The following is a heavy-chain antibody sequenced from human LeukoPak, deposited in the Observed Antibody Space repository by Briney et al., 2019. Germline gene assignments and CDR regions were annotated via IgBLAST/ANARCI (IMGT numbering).Heavy chain of an antibody. J-gene: IGHJ5*02. D-gene: IGHD1-14*01. Sequence: GESLKISCKGSGYSFTSYWIGWVRQMPGKGPEWMGIIYPGDSDTRYGPSFQGQVTISADKSISTAYLQWSSLKASDTAMYYCARSPTRVGIFLDPWGQGTLVTVSS. V-gene: IGHV5-51*01. CDR2: IYPGDSDT. CDR3: ARSPTRVGIFLDP. CDR1: GYSFTSYW.